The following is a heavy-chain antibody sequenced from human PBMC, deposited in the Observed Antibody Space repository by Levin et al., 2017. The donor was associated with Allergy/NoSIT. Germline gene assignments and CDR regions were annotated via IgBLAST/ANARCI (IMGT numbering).Heavy chain of an antibody. Sequence: ASETLSLTCTVYGGSFSGYYWTWIRQPPGKGLEWIGEISHSGNTNYSPSFKSRVTILVDTPRNQFFLRPSSVTAADTAIYYCARVGYRHGYLLDYWGQGTLVTVSS. CDR2: ISHSGNT. CDR3: ARVGYRHGYLLDY. CDR1: GGSFSGYY. V-gene: IGHV4-34*01. D-gene: IGHD5-18*01. J-gene: IGHJ4*02.